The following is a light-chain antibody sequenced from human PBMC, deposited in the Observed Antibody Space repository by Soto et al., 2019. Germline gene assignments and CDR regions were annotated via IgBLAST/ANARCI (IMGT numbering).Light chain of an antibody. CDR2: GSS. CDR3: QQYTNWPPIT. CDR1: QSVGSS. V-gene: IGKV3-15*01. Sequence: HSPANLYLSRWERANLSCRVSQSVGSSLAWFQQKPGQAPRLLIYGSSTRATGVPARFSGSGSGADFTLTISNLQSEDFAVYYCQQYTNWPPITFGQGTRLEI. J-gene: IGKJ5*01.